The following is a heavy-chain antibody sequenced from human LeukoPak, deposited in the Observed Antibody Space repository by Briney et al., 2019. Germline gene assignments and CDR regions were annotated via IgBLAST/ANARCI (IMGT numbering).Heavy chain of an antibody. Sequence: ASVMVSCKASGYTFTSYGISWVRQAPGQGLEWMGWISAYNGNTNYAQKLQGRVTMTTDTSTSTAYMELRSLRSDDTAVYYCATGIAAAGTGIYAFDIWGQGTMVTVSS. CDR1: GYTFTSYG. J-gene: IGHJ3*02. CDR2: ISAYNGNT. CDR3: ATGIAAAGTGIYAFDI. D-gene: IGHD6-13*01. V-gene: IGHV1-18*01.